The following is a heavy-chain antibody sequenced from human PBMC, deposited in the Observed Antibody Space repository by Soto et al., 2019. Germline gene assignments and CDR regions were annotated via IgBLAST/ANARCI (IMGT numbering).Heavy chain of an antibody. J-gene: IGHJ4*02. V-gene: IGHV3-23*01. CDR1: GFTFSSYA. D-gene: IGHD3-3*01. CDR2: IRGSGGST. Sequence: EVQLLESGGGLVQPGGSLRLSCAASGFTFSSYAMSWVRQAPGKGLEWVSTIRGSGGSTYYADPVKGRFTISRDNSKNTLYLQMNSLRAGDTAVYYCAKGGGEVIGWGQGTLVTVSS. CDR3: AKGGGEVIG.